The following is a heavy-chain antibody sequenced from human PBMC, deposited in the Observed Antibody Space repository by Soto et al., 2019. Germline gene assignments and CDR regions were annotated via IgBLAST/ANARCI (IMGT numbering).Heavy chain of an antibody. Sequence: PXETLSLTCTFSVVSISSGGYYCSWIRQHPGKGLEWIGYIYYSGSTQYTPSLKSRLTISTDTSDNQFSLRLTSVTAADTAVYYCATSLVTSRTRVEYWGQGTLVNVS. V-gene: IGHV4-31*03. D-gene: IGHD1-26*01. CDR2: IYYSGST. CDR3: ATSLVTSRTRVEY. CDR1: VVSISSGGYY. J-gene: IGHJ4*02.